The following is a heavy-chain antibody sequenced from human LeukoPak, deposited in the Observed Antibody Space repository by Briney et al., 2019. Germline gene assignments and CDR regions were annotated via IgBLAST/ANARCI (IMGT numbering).Heavy chain of an antibody. CDR2: ISSSSSYI. CDR1: GFTFSSHG. Sequence: GGSLRLSCAASGFTFSSHGMNWVRQAPGKGLEWVSSISSSSSYIYYADSVKGRFTVSRDNAKNSLYLQMNSLRAEDTAVYYCARDSGCGDYLGGVGGRDYWGQGTLVTVSS. J-gene: IGHJ4*02. V-gene: IGHV3-21*04. D-gene: IGHD4-17*01. CDR3: ARDSGCGDYLGGVGGRDY.